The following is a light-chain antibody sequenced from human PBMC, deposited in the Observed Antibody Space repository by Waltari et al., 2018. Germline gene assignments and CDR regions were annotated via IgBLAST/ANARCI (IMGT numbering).Light chain of an antibody. J-gene: IGLJ3*02. CDR1: SSDVGTYKS. CDR2: DVS. CDR3: CSYTVSNTLL. Sequence: QSALTQPRSVSGSPGQSVTIPCTGTSSDVGTYKSVSWHQQHPGQAPKLIIFDVSKRPSGVPDRFSGSKSGDTASLTISGLQAEDEADYYCCSYTVSNTLLFGGGTKLTVL. V-gene: IGLV2-11*01.